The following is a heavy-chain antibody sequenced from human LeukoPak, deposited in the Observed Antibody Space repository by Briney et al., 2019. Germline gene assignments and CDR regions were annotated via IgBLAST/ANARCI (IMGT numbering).Heavy chain of an antibody. V-gene: IGHV4-59*01. Sequence: SETLSLTCTVSGGSFSSYYWNWLRQPPGEGLEWIGYIYYTGSTNYNPSPKSRVTISLDTSKNQFSLKLRSVTAADTAVYYCARRVVVVTANDKSDAFDMWGQGTVVTVSS. CDR2: IYYTGST. CDR3: ARRVVVVTANDKSDAFDM. D-gene: IGHD2-21*02. J-gene: IGHJ3*02. CDR1: GGSFSSYY.